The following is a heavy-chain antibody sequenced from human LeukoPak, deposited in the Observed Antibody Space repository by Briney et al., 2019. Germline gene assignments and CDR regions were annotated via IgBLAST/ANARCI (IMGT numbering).Heavy chain of an antibody. CDR1: GYSFTSYW. D-gene: IGHD6-13*01. J-gene: IGHJ4*02. V-gene: IGHV5-10-1*01. Sequence: GESLKISCKGSGYSFTSYWITWVRQMPGKGLEWMGRIDPSDSYTNYSPSFQGHVTISADKSNSTAYLQWSSLKASGTAMYYCARGLYTSSAYYFDYWGQGTLVTVSS. CDR3: ARGLYTSSAYYFDY. CDR2: IDPSDSYT.